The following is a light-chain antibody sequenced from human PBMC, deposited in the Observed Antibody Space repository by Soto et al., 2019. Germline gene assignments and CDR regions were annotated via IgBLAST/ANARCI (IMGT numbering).Light chain of an antibody. CDR2: DNY. J-gene: IGLJ2*01. CDR1: SSNIGTNY. CDR3: GTWDNSLSAWV. Sequence: QSVLTQPPSVSAAPGQKVTISCSGSSSNIGTNYVSWYQQVPGTAPKLLIYDNYKRPSGIPDRFSGSKSGTSATLGITGLXTGDEADYYCGTWDNSLSAWVFGGGTKVTVL. V-gene: IGLV1-51*01.